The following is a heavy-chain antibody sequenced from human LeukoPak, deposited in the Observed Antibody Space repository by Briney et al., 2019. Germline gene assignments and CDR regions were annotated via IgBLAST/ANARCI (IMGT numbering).Heavy chain of an antibody. CDR1: GGSISSYY. CDR2: IYTSGST. D-gene: IGHD2-2*01. V-gene: IGHV4-4*07. J-gene: IGHJ5*02. Sequence: PSETLSLTCTVSGGSISSYYWSWIRQPAGKGLEWIGRIYTSGSTNYNPSLKSRVTMSVDTSKNQFSLKLSSVTAADTAVYYCARERQGFIVVVPAADKYNWFDPWGQGTLVTVSS. CDR3: ARERQGFIVVVPAADKYNWFDP.